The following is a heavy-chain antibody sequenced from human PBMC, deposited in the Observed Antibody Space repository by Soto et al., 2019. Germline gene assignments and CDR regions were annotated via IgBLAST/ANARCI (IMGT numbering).Heavy chain of an antibody. V-gene: IGHV4-31*03. D-gene: IGHD3-10*01. Sequence: SLTCTFSGGSISSGGCYWSLLRQSPGQGLEWIGDINHSGSIDYNPSLKSRVTISVDTSKNQFSLKLSSVTAADTAVYYCARALRSLNYYGSAPAKGFDYWGQGTLVTAPQ. CDR3: ARALRSLNYYGSAPAKGFDY. J-gene: IGHJ4*02. CDR1: GGSISSGGCY. CDR2: INHSGSI.